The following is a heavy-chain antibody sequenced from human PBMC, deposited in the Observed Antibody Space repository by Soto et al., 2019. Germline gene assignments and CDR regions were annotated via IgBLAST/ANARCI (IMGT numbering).Heavy chain of an antibody. V-gene: IGHV4-61*01. D-gene: IGHD6-13*01. CDR1: GGSVSSGSYY. J-gene: IGHJ4*02. CDR2: IYYSGST. CDR3: ARVSSSWGLVNYFDY. Sequence: QVQLLESGPGLVKSSETLSLTCTVSGGSVSSGSYYWSWIRQPPGKGLECIGYIYYSGSTNYNPSLKSRVTISVDTSKNQFSLKLSSVTAADTAVYYCARVSSSWGLVNYFDYWGQGTLVTVSS.